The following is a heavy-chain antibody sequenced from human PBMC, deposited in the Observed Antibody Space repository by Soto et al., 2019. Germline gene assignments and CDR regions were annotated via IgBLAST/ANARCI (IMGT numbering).Heavy chain of an antibody. D-gene: IGHD5-18*01. CDR2: ISYSGST. J-gene: IGHJ6*02. V-gene: IGHV4-59*01. CDR3: ARGHRAMEYYYYYGMDV. Sequence: PSETLSLTCSVSGGSISSSFWSWIRQPPGKELEWIGYISYSGSTTYNPSLKSRITLSVDTSKNQFSLRVASVAAADTAVYYCARGHRAMEYYYYYGMDVWGQGTTVTVSS. CDR1: GGSISSSF.